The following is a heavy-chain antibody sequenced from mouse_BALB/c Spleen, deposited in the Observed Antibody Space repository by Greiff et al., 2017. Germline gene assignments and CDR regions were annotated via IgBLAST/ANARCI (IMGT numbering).Heavy chain of an antibody. CDR3: ARDDGSDYYAMDY. J-gene: IGHJ4*01. CDR2: ISDGGSYT. CDR1: GFTFSDYY. Sequence: EVQGVESGGGLVKPGGSLKLSCAASGFTFSDYYMYWVRQTPEKRLEWVATISDGGSYTYYPDSVKGRFTISRDNAKNNLYLQMSSLKSEDTAMYYCARDDGSDYYAMDYWGQGTSVTVSS. V-gene: IGHV5-4*02. D-gene: IGHD1-1*01.